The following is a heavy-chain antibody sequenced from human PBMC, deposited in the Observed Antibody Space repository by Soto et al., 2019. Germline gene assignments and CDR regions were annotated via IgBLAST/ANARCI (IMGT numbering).Heavy chain of an antibody. D-gene: IGHD6-19*01. V-gene: IGHV3-23*01. CDR3: AREGGSIGGWFGRKFDS. J-gene: IGHJ4*02. CDR1: GFSFSTHA. CDR2: ISSGGTTT. Sequence: DVDLLESGGGSVQPGGSLRLSCTASGFSFSTHAMSWVRQAPGKGLEWVSSISSGGTTTFYAASVEGRFTISRDKSKNTLYLQMNSLRADDTAVYYCAREGGSIGGWFGRKFDSWGQGTQVTVSS.